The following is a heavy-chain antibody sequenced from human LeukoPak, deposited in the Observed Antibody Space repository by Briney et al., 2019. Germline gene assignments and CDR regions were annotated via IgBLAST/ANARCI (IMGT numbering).Heavy chain of an antibody. CDR2: IKQDGSEK. D-gene: IGHD5-18*01. V-gene: IGHV3-7*05. Sequence: GGSLRLSCAAPGFTFSSYWMSWVRQAPGKGLEWVANIKQDGSEKYYVDSVKGRFTISRDNAKNSLYLQMNSLRAEDTAVYYCARDVPGTLRGYSYGDKLDYWGQGTLVTVSS. CDR1: GFTFSSYW. CDR3: ARDVPGTLRGYSYGDKLDY. J-gene: IGHJ4*02.